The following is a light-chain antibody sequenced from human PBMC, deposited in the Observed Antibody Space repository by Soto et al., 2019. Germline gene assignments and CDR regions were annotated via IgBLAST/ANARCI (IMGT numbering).Light chain of an antibody. Sequence: IVLTQSPGTLSLSPGDRATLSCRASQSVSSSYLAWYQQKPGQAPRLLIYAASSRATGIPDRFSGSGSGTDFTLTIRRLEPEDFAVYYCXQYGSLWTCGQGTKVDIK. CDR2: AAS. V-gene: IGKV3-20*01. CDR3: XQYGSLWT. J-gene: IGKJ1*01. CDR1: QSVSSSY.